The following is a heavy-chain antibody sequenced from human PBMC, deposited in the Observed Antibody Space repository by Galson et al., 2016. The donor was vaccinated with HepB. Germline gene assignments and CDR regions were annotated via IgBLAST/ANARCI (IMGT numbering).Heavy chain of an antibody. CDR3: ARDPEKFKVNHYYYYTMDV. CDR1: GYTFTNYY. Sequence: QSGAEVKKPGESLTISCKASGYTFTNYYIHWVRQVPGQGLEWMGRINPNRGATLYVQKFQGRVTVTRDTSITTVYMGLSGLRFDDTAVYYCARDPEKFKVNHYYYYTMDVWGQGTTVTVTS. CDR2: INPNRGAT. V-gene: IGHV1-2*06. D-gene: IGHD1-14*01. J-gene: IGHJ6*02.